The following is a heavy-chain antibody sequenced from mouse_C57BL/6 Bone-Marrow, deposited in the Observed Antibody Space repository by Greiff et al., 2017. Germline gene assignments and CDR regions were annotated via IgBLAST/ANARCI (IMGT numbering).Heavy chain of an antibody. CDR2: INPYNGGT. Sequence: EVQLQQSGPVLVKPGASVKMSCKASGYTFTDYYMNWVKQSHGKSLEWIGVINPYNGGTSYNQKFKGKATLTVDKSSSTAYMELNSLTSEDSAVYYCASRSNYVGYWGQGTTLTVSS. D-gene: IGHD5-1*01. J-gene: IGHJ2*01. CDR3: ASRSNYVGY. V-gene: IGHV1-19*01. CDR1: GYTFTDYY.